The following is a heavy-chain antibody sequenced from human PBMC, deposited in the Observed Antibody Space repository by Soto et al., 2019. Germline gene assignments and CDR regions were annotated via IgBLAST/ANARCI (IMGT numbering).Heavy chain of an antibody. CDR1: GGSISSGDYY. Sequence: SETLSLTCTVSGGSISSGDYYWSWIREPAGKGLEWIGYIYYSGSTYYNPSLKSRVTISVDTSKNQFSLKLSSVTAADTAVYYCARVAGDYDFDYWGQGTLVTVSS. D-gene: IGHD4-17*01. CDR2: IYYSGST. CDR3: ARVAGDYDFDY. J-gene: IGHJ4*02. V-gene: IGHV4-30-4*01.